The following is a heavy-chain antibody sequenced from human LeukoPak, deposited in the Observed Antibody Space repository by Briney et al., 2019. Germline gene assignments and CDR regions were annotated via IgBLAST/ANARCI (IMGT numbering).Heavy chain of an antibody. CDR3: ASLRGGGYYIYYYYGMDV. CDR2: IYSGGST. Sequence: SGGSLRLSCAASGFTVSSNYMSWVRQAPGKGLEWVSVIYSGGSTYYADSVKGRFTISRDNSKNTLYLQMNSLRAEDTAVYYCASLRGGGYYIYYYYGMDVWGQGTTVTVSS. J-gene: IGHJ6*02. D-gene: IGHD3-3*01. V-gene: IGHV3-53*01. CDR1: GFTVSSNY.